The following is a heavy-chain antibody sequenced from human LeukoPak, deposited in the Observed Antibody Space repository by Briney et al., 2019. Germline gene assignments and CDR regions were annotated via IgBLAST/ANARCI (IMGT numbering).Heavy chain of an antibody. J-gene: IGHJ4*02. V-gene: IGHV3-9*01. CDR3: AKDSSGAIGDYFDY. CDR1: GFTFDDYA. Sequence: PGGSLRLPCAASGFTFDDYAMHWVRQAPGKGLEWVSGISWNSGSIGYADSVKGRFTISRDNAKNSLYLQMNSLRAEDTALYYCAKDSSGAIGDYFDYWGQGTLVTVSS. D-gene: IGHD3-10*01. CDR2: ISWNSGSI.